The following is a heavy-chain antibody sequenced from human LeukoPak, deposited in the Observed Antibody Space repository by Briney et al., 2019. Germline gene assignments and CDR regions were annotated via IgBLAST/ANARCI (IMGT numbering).Heavy chain of an antibody. D-gene: IGHD6-19*01. V-gene: IGHV3-30*18. J-gene: IGHJ6*02. CDR2: ISYDGSNK. Sequence: GGSLRLSCAASGFTFSSYGMPWVRQAPGKGLEWVAVISYDGSNKYYADSVKGRFTISRDNSKNTLYLQMNSLRAEDTAVYYCAKPGSSGWYYGMDVWGQGTTVTVSS. CDR1: GFTFSSYG. CDR3: AKPGSSGWYYGMDV.